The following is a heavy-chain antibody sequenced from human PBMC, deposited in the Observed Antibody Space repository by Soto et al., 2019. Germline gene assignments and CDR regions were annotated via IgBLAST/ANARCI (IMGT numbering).Heavy chain of an antibody. J-gene: IGHJ4*02. Sequence: QVQLEESGTGLVKPSGTLSLTCAVSSGSISSSTWWSWVRQPPGKGQEWIGQIYHSGTTNYNPPLRSRVTISVDKSKNQFSLKLSSVTAADTAVYYCASELIDSGKPFDYGGQGTLVTGSS. V-gene: IGHV4-4*02. CDR2: IYHSGTT. D-gene: IGHD3-10*01. CDR1: SGSISSSTW. CDR3: ASELIDSGKPFDY.